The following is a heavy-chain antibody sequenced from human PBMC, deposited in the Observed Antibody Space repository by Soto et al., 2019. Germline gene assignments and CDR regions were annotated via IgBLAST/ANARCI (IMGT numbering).Heavy chain of an antibody. J-gene: IGHJ6*02. CDR2: IYTGGST. CDR3: ARDRTTIFGVARYYYYGMDV. CDR1: GFTVSRDY. Sequence: PGGSLRLSCAASGFTVSRDYMSWVRQAPGKGLEWVSVIYTGGSTYYADSVKGRFTFSRDNSKNTLYLQMNSLRAEDTAVYYCARDRTTIFGVARYYYYGMDVWGQGTTVTVSS. D-gene: IGHD3-3*01. V-gene: IGHV3-53*01.